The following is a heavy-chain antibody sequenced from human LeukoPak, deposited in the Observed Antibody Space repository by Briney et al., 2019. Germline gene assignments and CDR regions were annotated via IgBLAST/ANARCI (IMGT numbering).Heavy chain of an antibody. CDR3: ASGRVYCSGGSCSLDY. V-gene: IGHV1-69*04. CDR1: GGTFSSYA. Sequence: SVKVSCKASGGTFSSYAISWVRQAPGQGLEWMGRIIPILGIANYAQKFQGRVTITADKSTSTAYMELSSLRSEHTAVYYCASGRVYCSGGSCSLDYWGQGTLVTVSS. CDR2: IIPILGIA. D-gene: IGHD2-15*01. J-gene: IGHJ4*02.